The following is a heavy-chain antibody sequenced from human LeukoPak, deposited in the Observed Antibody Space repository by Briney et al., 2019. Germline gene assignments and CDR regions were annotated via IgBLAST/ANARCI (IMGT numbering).Heavy chain of an antibody. CDR1: GFTFSSYW. D-gene: IGHD1-26*01. CDR3: ARAMIVGATKGDY. J-gene: IGHJ4*02. V-gene: IGHV3-74*01. CDR2: INSDGSST. Sequence: GGSLRLSCAASGFTFSSYWMHWVRQAPGKGLVWVSRINSDGSSTSYADSVKGRFTISRDNAKNSLYLQMNSLRAEDTAVYYCARAMIVGATKGDYWGQGTLVTVSS.